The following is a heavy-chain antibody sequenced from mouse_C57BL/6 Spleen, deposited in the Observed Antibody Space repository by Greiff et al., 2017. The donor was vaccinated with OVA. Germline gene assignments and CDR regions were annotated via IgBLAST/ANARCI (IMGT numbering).Heavy chain of an antibody. V-gene: IGHV1-53*01. Sequence: QVQLQQPGTELVKPGASVKLSCKASGYTFTSYWMHWVKQRPGQGLEWIGNINPSNGGTNYNEKMKSKATLTVDKTSSTASMQISSLTSEDSAVYYGAIEGGYDYGWAWFAYWGQGTLVTVSA. CDR2: INPSNGGT. CDR1: GYTFTSYW. D-gene: IGHD2-4*01. J-gene: IGHJ3*01. CDR3: AIEGGYDYGWAWFAY.